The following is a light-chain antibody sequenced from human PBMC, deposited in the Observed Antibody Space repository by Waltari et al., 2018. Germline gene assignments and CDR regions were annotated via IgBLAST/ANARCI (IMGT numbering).Light chain of an antibody. CDR3: QHYLRIPVT. J-gene: IGKJ1*01. CDR1: QSVSRA. Sequence: EIVLTQSPGTLSLSLGERATVSCRTSQSVSRALAWYQQKPGQAPRLLIYGASARATGIPDRFSGSGAETDFSLTFIRLEPDDFAVYYCQHYLRIPVTFGQGTTVEI. V-gene: IGKV3-20*01. CDR2: GAS.